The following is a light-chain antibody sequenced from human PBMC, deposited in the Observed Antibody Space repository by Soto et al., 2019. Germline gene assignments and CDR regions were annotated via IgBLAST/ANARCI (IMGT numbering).Light chain of an antibody. Sequence: QSVLTQPPSASGSPGQSVTISCTGTISDVGGYNYVSWYQQHPGKAPKLMIYDVSNRPSGVSNRFSGSKSGNTASLTISGLQAEDEADYYCSSYTSSSTQVFGTGTKVTVL. CDR3: SSYTSSSTQV. CDR1: ISDVGGYNY. CDR2: DVS. J-gene: IGLJ1*01. V-gene: IGLV2-14*01.